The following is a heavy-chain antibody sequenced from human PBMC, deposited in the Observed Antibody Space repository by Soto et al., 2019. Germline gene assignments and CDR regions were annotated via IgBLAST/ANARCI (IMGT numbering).Heavy chain of an antibody. CDR3: ARAGGMVAAGTYDAFDI. J-gene: IGHJ3*02. Sequence: GGSLRLSCAASGFTFSSYSMNWVRQAPGKGLEWVSSISSSSSYIYYADSVKGRFTISRDNAKNSLYLQMNSLRAEDTAVYYCARAGGMVAAGTYDAFDIWGQGTMVTVSS. CDR1: GFTFSSYS. D-gene: IGHD2-15*01. V-gene: IGHV3-21*01. CDR2: ISSSSSYI.